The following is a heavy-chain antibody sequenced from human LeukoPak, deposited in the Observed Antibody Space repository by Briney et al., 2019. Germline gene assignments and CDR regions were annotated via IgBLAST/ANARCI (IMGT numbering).Heavy chain of an antibody. D-gene: IGHD3-10*01. J-gene: IGHJ3*02. CDR3: ARSLVWAEDAFDI. Sequence: GGSLRLSCAASGFTFSSYSMNWVRQAPGKGLEWVSSISSSSSYIYYADSVKGRFTISRDNAKNSLYLQMNSLRAEDTAVYYCARSLVWAEDAFDIWGQGTMVTVSS. CDR2: ISSSSSYI. CDR1: GFTFSSYS. V-gene: IGHV3-21*01.